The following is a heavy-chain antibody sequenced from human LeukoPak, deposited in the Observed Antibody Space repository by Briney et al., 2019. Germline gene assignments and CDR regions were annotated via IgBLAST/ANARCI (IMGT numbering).Heavy chain of an antibody. CDR2: IYYSGST. V-gene: IGHV4-31*03. CDR1: GGSISSGGYY. D-gene: IGHD2-2*01. CDR3: ARDRGGYCSSTSCLLGAFDI. Sequence: SETLSLTCTVSGGSISSGGYYWSWIRQHPGKGLECIGYIYYSGSTYYNPSLKSRVTISVDTSKNQFSLKLSSVTAADTAVYHCARDRGGYCSSTSCLLGAFDIWGQGTMVTVSS. J-gene: IGHJ3*02.